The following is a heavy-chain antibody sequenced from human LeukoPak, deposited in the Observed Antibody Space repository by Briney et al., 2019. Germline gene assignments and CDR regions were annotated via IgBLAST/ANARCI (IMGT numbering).Heavy chain of an antibody. V-gene: IGHV3-23*01. D-gene: IGHD3-22*01. Sequence: GGSLRLSCAASGFTFSSYAMSWVRQAPGKGLEWVSAISGSGGSTYYADSVKGRFTISRDNSKNTLYLQMNSLRAEDTAVYYCAKDPNYYDSSGYLNWFDPWGQGTLVTVSS. CDR2: ISGSGGST. CDR3: AKDPNYYDSSGYLNWFDP. CDR1: GFTFSSYA. J-gene: IGHJ5*02.